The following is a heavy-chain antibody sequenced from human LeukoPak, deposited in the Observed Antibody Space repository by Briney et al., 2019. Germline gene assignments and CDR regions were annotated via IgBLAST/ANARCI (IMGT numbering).Heavy chain of an antibody. Sequence: SETLSLTCTVSGGSISSGSYYRSWIRQPAGKGLEWIGRIYTSGSTNYNPSLKSRVTISVDTSKNQFSLKLSSVTAADTAVYYCARDGDSSGYPLGYWGQGTLVTVSS. D-gene: IGHD3-22*01. CDR3: ARDGDSSGYPLGY. V-gene: IGHV4-61*02. CDR1: GGSISSGSYY. CDR2: IYTSGST. J-gene: IGHJ4*02.